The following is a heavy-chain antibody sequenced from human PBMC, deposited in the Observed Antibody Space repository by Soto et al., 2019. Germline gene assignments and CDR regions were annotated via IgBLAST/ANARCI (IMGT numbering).Heavy chain of an antibody. CDR1: GGSISSYY. J-gene: IGHJ4*02. CDR2: IYYSGST. D-gene: IGHD5-18*01. Sequence: SETLSLTCTVSGGSISSYYWSWIRQPPGKGLEWIGYIYYSGSTNYNPSLKSRVTISVDTSKNQFSLKLSSVTAADTAVYYCARDGLDTAMVFSLWGQGTLVTVSS. CDR3: ARDGLDTAMVFSL. V-gene: IGHV4-59*01.